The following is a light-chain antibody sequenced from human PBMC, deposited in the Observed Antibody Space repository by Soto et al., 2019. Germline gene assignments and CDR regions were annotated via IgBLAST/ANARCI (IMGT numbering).Light chain of an antibody. V-gene: IGLV2-11*01. J-gene: IGLJ2*01. CDR2: DVS. CDR3: CSYAGSYTFDVV. CDR1: SSDVGGYNY. Sequence: QSVLTQPRSVSGSPGQSVTISCTGTSSDVGGYNYVSWYQQHPGKAPKLMIYDVSKRPSGVPDRFSGSKSGNTASLTIFGLQAEDEADYYCCSYAGSYTFDVVFGGGTKLTVL.